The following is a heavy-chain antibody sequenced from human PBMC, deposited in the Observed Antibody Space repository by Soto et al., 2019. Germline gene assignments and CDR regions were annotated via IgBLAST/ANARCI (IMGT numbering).Heavy chain of an antibody. CDR2: ISGSGGST. CDR1: GFTFSSYA. Sequence: EVQLLESGGGLVQPGGSLRLSCAASGFTFSSYAMSWVRQAPGKGLEWVSAISGSGGSTYYADSVKGRFTISRDNSKNTLYLQMHSLRAEDTAVYYCAKVLSSYSFGGVICFDYWGQGTLVTVSS. CDR3: AKVLSSYSFGGVICFDY. D-gene: IGHD3-16*02. J-gene: IGHJ4*02. V-gene: IGHV3-23*01.